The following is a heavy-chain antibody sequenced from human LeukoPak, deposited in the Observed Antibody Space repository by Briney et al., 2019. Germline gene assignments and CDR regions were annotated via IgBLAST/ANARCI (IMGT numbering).Heavy chain of an antibody. Sequence: GASVKVSCQASGYTFTKYDITWVRQAPGQGLEWMGWISGYNGNTNYAQKLQGRVTMTTDTSTSTAYMELRSLRSDDTAVYYCARFGGFLEWFHLQEWGQGTLVTVSS. CDR1: GYTFTKYD. CDR3: ARFGGFLEWFHLQE. CDR2: ISGYNGNT. D-gene: IGHD3-3*01. J-gene: IGHJ4*02. V-gene: IGHV1-18*01.